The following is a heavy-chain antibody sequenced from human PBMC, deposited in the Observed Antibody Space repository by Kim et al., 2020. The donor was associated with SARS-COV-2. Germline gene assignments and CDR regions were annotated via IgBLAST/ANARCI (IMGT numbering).Heavy chain of an antibody. CDR3: ARQNDAFAI. V-gene: IGHV3-33*01. Sequence: SNKYYAGSVTGRFTISRDNSKNTLYLQMTSLRAEDTAGYYCARQNDAFAIWGQGTMVTVSS. CDR2: SNK. J-gene: IGHJ3*02.